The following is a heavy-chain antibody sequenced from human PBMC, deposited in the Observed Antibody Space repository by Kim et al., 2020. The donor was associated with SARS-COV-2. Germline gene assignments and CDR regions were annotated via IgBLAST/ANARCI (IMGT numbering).Heavy chain of an antibody. Sequence: GGSLRLSCAASGFTFSDYYMSWIRQAPGKGLEWVSYISSSSYTKYADSVKGRFTISRDNAKNSLYLQMNSLRAEDTAVYYCARGGYYCSGGSCYYFDYWGQGTLVTVSS. V-gene: IGHV3-11*05. CDR1: GFTFSDYY. D-gene: IGHD2-15*01. CDR3: ARGGYYCSGGSCYYFDY. J-gene: IGHJ4*02. CDR2: ISSSSYT.